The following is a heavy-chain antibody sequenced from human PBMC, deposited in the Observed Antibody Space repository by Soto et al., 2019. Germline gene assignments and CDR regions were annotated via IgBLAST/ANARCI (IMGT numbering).Heavy chain of an antibody. CDR2: ISYDGSNK. D-gene: IGHD1-1*01. CDR1: GLTFSSYG. V-gene: IGHV3-30*18. CDR3: AKDLRMEPYSDAFDI. Sequence: GGSLRLSCAASGLTFSSYGMDWFRKAPGKGLEWVAVISYDGSNKYYADSVKGRFTISRDNSKNTLYLQMNSLRAEDTAVYYCAKDLRMEPYSDAFDIWGQGTMVTVSS. J-gene: IGHJ3*02.